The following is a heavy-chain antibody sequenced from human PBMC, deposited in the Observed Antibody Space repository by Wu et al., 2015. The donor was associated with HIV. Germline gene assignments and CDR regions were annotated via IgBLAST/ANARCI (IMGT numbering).Heavy chain of an antibody. J-gene: IGHJ5*02. CDR3: ARESGPYYVFWSGYLNWFDP. V-gene: IGHV1-69*12. D-gene: IGHD3-3*01. CDR1: GGTLSSYA. CDR2: FIPVFKLG. Sequence: QVQLVQSGAEVKKPGSSVKVSCKASGGTLSSYAISWVRQAPGQGLEYMGCFIPVFKLGNKAQKFQGRVTITADESTSTAYMELSSLRSEDTAVYYCARESGPYYVFWSGYLNWFDPVGPGNPGHRLL.